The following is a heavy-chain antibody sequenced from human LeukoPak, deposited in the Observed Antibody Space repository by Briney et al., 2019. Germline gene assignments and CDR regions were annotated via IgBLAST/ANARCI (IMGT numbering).Heavy chain of an antibody. J-gene: IGHJ6*02. CDR3: ARGRAYGSGSYYAPDYYYYYGMDV. Sequence: GGSLRLSCVASGFTFGKYWMSWVRQAPGKGLEWVANIKLDGSEKNYVDSVKGRFTISRDNTKNSLYLQMNSLRAEDTAVYYCARGRAYGSGSYYAPDYYYYYGMDVWGQGTTVTVSS. D-gene: IGHD3-10*01. CDR1: GFTFGKYW. V-gene: IGHV3-7*03. CDR2: IKLDGSEK.